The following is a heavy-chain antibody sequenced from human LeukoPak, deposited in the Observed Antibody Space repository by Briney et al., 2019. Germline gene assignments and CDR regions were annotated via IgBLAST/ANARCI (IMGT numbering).Heavy chain of an antibody. D-gene: IGHD3-10*01. Sequence: PGGSLRLSCAASGFTFSNAWMSWVRQAPGKGLEWVGRIKSKTDGGTTDYAAPVKGRFTISRDDSKNTLYLQMNSLKTEDSAVYYCTTGITMVRGVIHLIDYWGQGTLVTVSS. J-gene: IGHJ4*02. V-gene: IGHV3-15*01. CDR2: IKSKTDGGTT. CDR3: TTGITMVRGVIHLIDY. CDR1: GFTFSNAW.